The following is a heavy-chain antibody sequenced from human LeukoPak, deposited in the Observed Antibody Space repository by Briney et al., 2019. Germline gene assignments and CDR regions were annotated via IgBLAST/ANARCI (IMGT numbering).Heavy chain of an antibody. CDR3: ARAHRYGGNPDFDY. D-gene: IGHD4-23*01. V-gene: IGHV1-18*01. CDR1: GYTFTSYG. Sequence: ASVKVSCKASGYTFTSYGISRVRQAPGQGLEWMGWISAYNGNTNYAQKLQGRVTMTTDTSTSTAYMELRSLRSDDTAVYYCARAHRYGGNPDFDYWGQGTLVTVSS. J-gene: IGHJ4*02. CDR2: ISAYNGNT.